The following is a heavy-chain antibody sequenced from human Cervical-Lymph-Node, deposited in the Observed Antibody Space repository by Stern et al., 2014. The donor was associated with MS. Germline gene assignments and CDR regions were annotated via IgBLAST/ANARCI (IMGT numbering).Heavy chain of an antibody. J-gene: IGHJ4*02. D-gene: IGHD2-2*01. CDR3: TRGRGTNSYH. V-gene: IGHV3-49*03. Sequence: EVQLVESGGGLVQPGRSLRLSCTASGFTFGDYAMSWFRQAPGKGLEWVGLIRTKRYDETTQYGASVKGRFTISRDDSRSIAYLQMSSLKSEDTAVYYCTRGRGTNSYHWGQGVLVTVSS. CDR2: IRTKRYDETT. CDR1: GFTFGDYA.